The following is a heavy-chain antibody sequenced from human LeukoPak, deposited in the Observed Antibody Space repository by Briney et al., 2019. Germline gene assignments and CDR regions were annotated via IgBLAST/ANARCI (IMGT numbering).Heavy chain of an antibody. CDR2: ISSSGSAI. CDR3: AKEMFSSSLYLDAFDI. CDR1: GFTFSDYY. Sequence: GGSLRLYCAASGFTFSDYYMSWIRQAPGKGLEWVSYISSSGSAIYYADSVKGRFTISRDNAKNSLYLQMNSLRAEDTAVYYCAKEMFSSSLYLDAFDIWGQGTVVTVSS. V-gene: IGHV3-11*01. J-gene: IGHJ3*02. D-gene: IGHD6-13*01.